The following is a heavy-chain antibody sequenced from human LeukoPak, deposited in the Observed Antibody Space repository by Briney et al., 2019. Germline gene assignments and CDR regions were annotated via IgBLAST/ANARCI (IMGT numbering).Heavy chain of an antibody. V-gene: IGHV3-23*01. CDR3: AKAGSIRFDY. J-gene: IGHJ4*02. D-gene: IGHD1-26*01. Sequence: GGSLRLSCAASGFTFNSYAMSWVRQAPGKGLEWVSAISGSGGNTYYADSVKGRFTVSRDNSKNTLYLQINRLRAEDTAVYYCAKAGSIRFDYWGQGTLVTVSS. CDR1: GFTFNSYA. CDR2: ISGSGGNT.